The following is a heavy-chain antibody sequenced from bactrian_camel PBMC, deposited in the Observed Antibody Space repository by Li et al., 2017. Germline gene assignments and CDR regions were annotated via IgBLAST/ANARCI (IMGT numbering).Heavy chain of an antibody. J-gene: IGHJ6*01. V-gene: IGHV3S31*01. Sequence: VQLVESGGGLVQPGGSLRLSCAASGFTFSSYVMAWVRRAPGKGLEWVSLIVNGGGVTYYADSVKGRFTISRDNAKNTLYLQMNRLKTEDTAIYSCAAYVGSWCLGYWGQGTQVTVS. CDR1: GFTFSSYV. CDR3: AAYVGSWCLGY. D-gene: IGHD2*01. CDR2: IVNGGGVT.